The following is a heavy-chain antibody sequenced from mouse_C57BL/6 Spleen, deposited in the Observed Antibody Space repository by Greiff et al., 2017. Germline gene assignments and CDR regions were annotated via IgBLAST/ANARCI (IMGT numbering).Heavy chain of an antibody. V-gene: IGHV1-55*01. D-gene: IGHD3-1*01. CDR1: GYTFTSYW. Sequence: QVQLKQPGAELVKPGASVKMSCKASGYTFTSYWITWVKQRPGQGLEWIGDIYPGSGSTNYTEKFKSKATLTVDTSSSTAYMQLSSLTSEDSAVYYCARRGYEAWFAYWGQGTLVTVSA. CDR2: IYPGSGST. J-gene: IGHJ3*01. CDR3: ARRGYEAWFAY.